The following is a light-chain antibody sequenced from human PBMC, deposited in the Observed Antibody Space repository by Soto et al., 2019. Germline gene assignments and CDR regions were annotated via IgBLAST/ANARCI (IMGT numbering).Light chain of an antibody. CDR1: QSVSSN. Sequence: EIVMTQSPATLSVSPGERATLSCRASQSVSSNLAWFQQNPGQAPRLLIYGASTRATGIPARFSGSGSGTDFTLTISSLQSEDFAVYYCQQYNNWPFITFGQGTRLEIK. CDR3: QQYNNWPFIT. V-gene: IGKV3-15*01. J-gene: IGKJ5*01. CDR2: GAS.